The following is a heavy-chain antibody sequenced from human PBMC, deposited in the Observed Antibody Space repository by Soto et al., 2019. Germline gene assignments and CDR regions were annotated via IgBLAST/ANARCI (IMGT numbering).Heavy chain of an antibody. CDR3: ARLGYWEVYYYYGMDV. CDR1: GDSITSNSYF. CDR2: IYYSGTT. Sequence: PSETLSLTCTVSGDSITSNSYFWAWIRQPPGKGLKWIGSIYYSGTTYYNPSLKSRVTISVDRSKNQFSLKLSSVTAADTAVYYCARLGYWEVYYYYGMDVWGQGTTVTVSS. D-gene: IGHD1-26*01. J-gene: IGHJ6*02. V-gene: IGHV4-39*01.